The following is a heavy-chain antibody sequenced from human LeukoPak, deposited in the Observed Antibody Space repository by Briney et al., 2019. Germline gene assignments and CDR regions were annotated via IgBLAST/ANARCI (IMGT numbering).Heavy chain of an antibody. CDR2: ISGSGGST. CDR3: AKEIDSSGYYDF. D-gene: IGHD3-22*01. V-gene: IGHV3-23*01. J-gene: IGHJ4*02. Sequence: GGSLGLSCAASGFTFSSYAMSWVRQAPGKGPEWVSAISGSGGSTYYAASMKGRFTISRDNSKNTLYLQMNSLRAEDTAVYYCAKEIDSSGYYDFWGQGTLVTVSS. CDR1: GFTFSSYA.